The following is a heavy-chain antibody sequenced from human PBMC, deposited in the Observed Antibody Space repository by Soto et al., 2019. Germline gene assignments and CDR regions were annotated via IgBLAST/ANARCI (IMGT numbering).Heavy chain of an antibody. J-gene: IGHJ4*02. CDR1: GFTFSSYS. V-gene: IGHV3-48*01. Sequence: EVQLVESGGGLVQPGGSLRLSCAASGFTFSSYSMNWVRQAPGKGLEWVSYISSSSSTIYYADSVKGRFTISRDNAKNSLYLLMNSLRAEDTAVYYCARGSRNCSSTSCYVYWGQGTLVTVSS. D-gene: IGHD2-2*01. CDR2: ISSSSSTI. CDR3: ARGSRNCSSTSCYVY.